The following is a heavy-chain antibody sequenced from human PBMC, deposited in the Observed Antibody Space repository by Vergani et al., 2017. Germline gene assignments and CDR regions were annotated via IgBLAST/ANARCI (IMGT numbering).Heavy chain of an antibody. CDR2: ISGSGGST. V-gene: IGHV3-23*01. CDR3: ALGYLYYFDY. D-gene: IGHD3-22*01. J-gene: IGHJ4*02. CDR1: GFTFSSYA. Sequence: EVQLLESGGGLVQPGGSLRLSCAASGFTFSSYAMSWVRPAPGKGLEGVSAISGSGGSTYYADSGKGRFTISRDNSKSTLYLQMNSLRAEDTAVYYCALGYLYYFDYWGQGTLVTVSS.